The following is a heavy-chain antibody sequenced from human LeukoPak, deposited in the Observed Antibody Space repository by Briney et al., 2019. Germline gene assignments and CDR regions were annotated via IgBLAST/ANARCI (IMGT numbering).Heavy chain of an antibody. CDR1: GFTFYIHA. V-gene: IGHV3-23*01. Sequence: GGSLRLSCAASGFTFYIHAMTWVRQAPGKGLELVSTIDRSGERTHYSDSVKGRFTISRDNSRNTLYLQMSSLRAEDTAIYYCTKDVQNDVGATDCWGQGALVTVSS. CDR2: IDRSGERT. D-gene: IGHD1-26*01. J-gene: IGHJ4*02. CDR3: TKDVQNDVGATDC.